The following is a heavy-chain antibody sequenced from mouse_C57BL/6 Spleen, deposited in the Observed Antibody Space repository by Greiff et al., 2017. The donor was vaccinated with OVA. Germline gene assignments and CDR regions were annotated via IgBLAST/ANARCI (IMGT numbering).Heavy chain of an antibody. CDR1: GYTFTDYY. D-gene: IGHD3-3*01. CDR2: IYPGSGNT. V-gene: IGHV1-76*01. J-gene: IGHJ4*01. Sequence: QVQLQQSGAELVRPGASVKLSCKASGYTFTDYYINWVKQRPGQGLEWIARIYPGSGNTNYNEKFKGKATLTAEKSSSTAYMQLSSLTSKGSAVDFCAREGGAYYYAMDYWGQGTSVTVSS. CDR3: AREGGAYYYAMDY.